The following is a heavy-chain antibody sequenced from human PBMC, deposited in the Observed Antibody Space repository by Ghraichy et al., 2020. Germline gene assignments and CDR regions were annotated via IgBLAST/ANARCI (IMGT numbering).Heavy chain of an antibody. J-gene: IGHJ6*02. CDR1: GFTFDDYA. Sequence: GGSLRLSCAASGFTFDDYAMHWVRQAPGKGLEWVSGISWNSGSIGYADSVKGRFTISRDNAKNSLYLQMNSLRAEDTALYYCAKADYLWFGGRKGMDVWGQGTTVTVSS. D-gene: IGHD3-10*01. CDR2: ISWNSGSI. V-gene: IGHV3-9*01. CDR3: AKADYLWFGGRKGMDV.